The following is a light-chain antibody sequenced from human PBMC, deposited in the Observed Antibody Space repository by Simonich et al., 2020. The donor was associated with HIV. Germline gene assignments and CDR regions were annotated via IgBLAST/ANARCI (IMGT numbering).Light chain of an antibody. Sequence: PGERATLSCRASQSVSSSYLTWYQQKPGQAPRLLIYGASTRATSIPARFSGSGSGTDFTLTISSLQPEDVAVYYCQQDYNLPMYTFGQGTKLEIK. CDR2: GAS. CDR1: QSVSSSY. J-gene: IGKJ2*01. V-gene: IGKV3D-7*01. CDR3: QQDYNLPMYT.